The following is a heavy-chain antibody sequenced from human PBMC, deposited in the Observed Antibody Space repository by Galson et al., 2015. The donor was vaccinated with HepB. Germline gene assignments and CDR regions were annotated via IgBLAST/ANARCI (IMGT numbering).Heavy chain of an antibody. Sequence: SVKVSCKASGYTFTSYAMHWVRQAPGQRLEWMGWINAGNGNTKYSQKFQGRVTITRDTSASTAYMELSSLRSEDTAVYYCARDRGSSGWYGFDYWGQGTLVTVSS. D-gene: IGHD6-19*01. CDR1: GYTFTSYA. J-gene: IGHJ4*02. V-gene: IGHV1-3*01. CDR2: INAGNGNT. CDR3: ARDRGSSGWYGFDY.